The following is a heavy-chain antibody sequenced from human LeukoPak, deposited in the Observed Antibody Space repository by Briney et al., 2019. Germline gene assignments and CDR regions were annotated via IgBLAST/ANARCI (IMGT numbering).Heavy chain of an antibody. D-gene: IGHD3-3*01. CDR2: IKQDGSEK. CDR3: ARDHYDFWSGYGNWFDP. CDR1: GFTFSSYW. V-gene: IGHV3-7*01. J-gene: IGHJ5*02. Sequence: PGGSLRLPCAASGFTFSSYWMSWVRQAPGRGLEWVANIKQDGSEKYYVDSVKGRFTISRDNAKNSLYLQMNSLRAEDTAVYYCARDHYDFWSGYGNWFDPWGQGTLVTVSS.